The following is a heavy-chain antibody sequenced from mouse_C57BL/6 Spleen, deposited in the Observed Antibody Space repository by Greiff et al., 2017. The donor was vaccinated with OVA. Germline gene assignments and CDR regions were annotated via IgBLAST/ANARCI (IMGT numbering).Heavy chain of an antibody. CDR2: INPNNGGT. V-gene: IGHV1-26*01. CDR3: ARNGPGYFDV. Sequence: VQLQQSGPELVKPGASVKISCKASGYTFTDYYMNWVKQSHGKSLEWIGDINPNNGGTSYNQKFKGKATLTVDKSSSTAYMELRSLTSEDSAVYYCARNGPGYFDVWGTGTTVTVSS. CDR1: GYTFTDYY. J-gene: IGHJ1*03.